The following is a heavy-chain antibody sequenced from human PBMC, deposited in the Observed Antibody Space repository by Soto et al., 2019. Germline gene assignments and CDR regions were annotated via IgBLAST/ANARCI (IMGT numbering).Heavy chain of an antibody. Sequence: QVQLVQSGGEVKKPGASVKLSCTASCYTFTSYGISWVRQAPGQGLEWMGWISAYNGKTNYAQNVQGRVTMTTDTSTRTAYMDLRSLRSGDTAVYYCARGGDVNYYHGMDVWGQGTTVTVSS. CDR2: ISAYNGKT. CDR1: CYTFTSYG. J-gene: IGHJ6*02. CDR3: ARGGDVNYYHGMDV. V-gene: IGHV1-18*01. D-gene: IGHD5-12*01.